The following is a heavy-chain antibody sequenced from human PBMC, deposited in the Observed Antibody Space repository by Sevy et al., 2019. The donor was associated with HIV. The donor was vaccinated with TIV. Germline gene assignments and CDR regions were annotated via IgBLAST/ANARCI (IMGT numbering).Heavy chain of an antibody. D-gene: IGHD3-9*01. Sequence: ASVKVSCKGYGYTFTNYGLIWVRQAPGHGLEYMGRINTNSGNPTFAPGFAGRVVFSLDTSVSTAFLQIDSLKAEDTALYYCARAHYNYFDTWGQGSLVTVSS. CDR1: GYTFTNYG. CDR2: INTNSGNP. V-gene: IGHV7-4-1*01. J-gene: IGHJ4*02. CDR3: ARAHYNYFDT.